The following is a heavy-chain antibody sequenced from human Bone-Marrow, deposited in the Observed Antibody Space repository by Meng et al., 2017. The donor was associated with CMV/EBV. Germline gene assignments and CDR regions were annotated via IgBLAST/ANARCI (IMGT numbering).Heavy chain of an antibody. CDR1: GFTFSSYA. J-gene: IGHJ4*02. D-gene: IGHD2/OR15-2a*01. Sequence: GGSLRLSCAASGFTFSSYAMHWVRQAPGKGLEWVAVISYDGSNKYYADSVKGRFTISRDNSKNTLYLQMNSLRAEDTAVYYCARGGTLYTAQYWGQGTLVTVSS. CDR2: ISYDGSNK. CDR3: ARGGTLYTAQY. V-gene: IGHV3-30-3*01.